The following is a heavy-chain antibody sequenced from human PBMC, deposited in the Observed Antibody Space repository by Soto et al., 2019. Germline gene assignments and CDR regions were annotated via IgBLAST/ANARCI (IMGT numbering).Heavy chain of an antibody. Sequence: EVQLVESGGSLVKPGGSLRLSCAASGCTFSSHAINWLRQARGKGLEWISSIDSSSSFIYYADSVKGRFTISRDNAKNSVFLHMSSLRADDTAVYYCARDPLWFGEIGYFDYWGQGALVTVSS. V-gene: IGHV3-21*06. J-gene: IGHJ4*02. CDR2: IDSSSSFI. D-gene: IGHD3-10*01. CDR3: ARDPLWFGEIGYFDY. CDR1: GCTFSSHA.